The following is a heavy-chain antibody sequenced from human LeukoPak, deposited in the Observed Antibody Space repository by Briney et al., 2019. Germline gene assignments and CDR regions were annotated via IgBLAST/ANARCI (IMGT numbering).Heavy chain of an antibody. Sequence: GGSLRLSCAASGFTVSSNYMSWVRQAPGKGLEWVGRIKSKTDGGTTDYAAPVKGRFTISRDDSKNTLYLQMNSLKTEDTAVYYCTTGSGSYYGAVDYWGQGTLVTVSS. J-gene: IGHJ4*01. CDR2: IKSKTDGGTT. V-gene: IGHV3-15*01. CDR3: TTGSGSYYGAVDY. D-gene: IGHD1-26*01. CDR1: GFTVSSNY.